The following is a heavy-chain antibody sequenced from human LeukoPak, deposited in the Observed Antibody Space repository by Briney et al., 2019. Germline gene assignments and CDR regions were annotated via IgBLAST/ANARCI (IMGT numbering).Heavy chain of an antibody. CDR2: IYYSGST. V-gene: IGHV4-39*01. D-gene: IGHD3-9*01. J-gene: IGHJ4*02. CDR3: ARGITIFKN. Sequence: SETLSPTCTVSGGSISSSSYYWGWIRQPPGKGLEWIGSIYYSGSTYYNPSLKSRVTISVDTSKNQFSLKLSSVTAADTAVYYCARGITIFKNWGQGTLVTVSS. CDR1: GGSISSSSYY.